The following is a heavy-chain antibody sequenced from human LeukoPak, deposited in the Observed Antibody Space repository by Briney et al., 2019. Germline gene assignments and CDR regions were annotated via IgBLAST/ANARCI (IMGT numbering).Heavy chain of an antibody. J-gene: IGHJ6*03. CDR1: GGPISRGTYY. Sequence: SETLSLTCTVSGGPISRGTYYWSWIRPTAEKGLEWLGRIYATGNTNHNPSLKSRVTISLDTSKNQFSLILSSVTAADTAVYYCARAGDVVVVPPTAYLPPRYYMDVWGKGTAVTVSS. CDR3: ARAGDVVVVPPTAYLPPRYYMDV. CDR2: IYATGNT. D-gene: IGHD2-2*01. V-gene: IGHV4-61*02.